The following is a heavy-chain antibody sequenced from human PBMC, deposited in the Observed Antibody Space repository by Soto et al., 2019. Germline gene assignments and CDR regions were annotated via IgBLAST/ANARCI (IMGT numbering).Heavy chain of an antibody. CDR1: GFTFSSYA. J-gene: IGHJ5*02. V-gene: IGHV3-23*01. D-gene: IGHD4-17*01. CDR2: IRGSGGST. Sequence: GGSLRLSCAASGFTFSSYAMSWVRQAPGKGLEWVSAIRGSGGSTYYADSVKGRFTISRDNSKNTLYLQMNSLRAEDTAVYYCAEVRYYGDYDNWFDPWGQGTLVTVSS. CDR3: AEVRYYGDYDNWFDP.